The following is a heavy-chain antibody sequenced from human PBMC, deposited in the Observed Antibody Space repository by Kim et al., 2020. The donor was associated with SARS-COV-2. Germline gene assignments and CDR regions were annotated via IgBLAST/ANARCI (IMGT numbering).Heavy chain of an antibody. D-gene: IGHD2-2*01. CDR2: XYSGGSST. Sequence: GGSLRLSCAASGFTFSSYAMSWVRQAPGKGLEWVSVXYSGGSSTYYADSVKGRXTISRXXSKNTLDLQXNSLRXEDTAVYYCAKDNGXDNLXKVVPXYYYGMDVWGQGTTVTVSS. CDR1: GFTFSSYA. V-gene: IGHV3-23*03. J-gene: IGHJ6*02. CDR3: AKDNGXDNLXKVVPXYYYGMDV.